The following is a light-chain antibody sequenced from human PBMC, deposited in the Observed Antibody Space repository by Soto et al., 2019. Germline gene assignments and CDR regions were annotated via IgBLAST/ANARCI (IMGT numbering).Light chain of an antibody. V-gene: IGLV2-14*01. J-gene: IGLJ1*01. CDR2: EAS. CDR1: SSDVGGYDY. Sequence: QSVLTQPASVSGSPGQSITISCTGTSSDVGGYDYVSWYQLHPGKAPKLMVFEASNRPSGVSNRFSGSKSGNTASLTISGLQAEDEADYYCSSYTSSSPYVFGTGTKVTVL. CDR3: SSYTSSSPYV.